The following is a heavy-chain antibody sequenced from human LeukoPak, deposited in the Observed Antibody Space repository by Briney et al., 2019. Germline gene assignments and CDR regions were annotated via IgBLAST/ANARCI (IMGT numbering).Heavy chain of an antibody. V-gene: IGHV3-30*04. D-gene: IGHD3-16*01. Sequence: GGSLRLSCAASGFTFSSYAMHWVRQAPGKGLEWVAVISYDGSNKYYADSVKGRFTISRDNSKNTLYLQMNSLRAEDTAVYYCAKDRGGDGNWYFDLWGRGTLVTVSS. CDR1: GFTFSSYA. J-gene: IGHJ2*01. CDR2: ISYDGSNK. CDR3: AKDRGGDGNWYFDL.